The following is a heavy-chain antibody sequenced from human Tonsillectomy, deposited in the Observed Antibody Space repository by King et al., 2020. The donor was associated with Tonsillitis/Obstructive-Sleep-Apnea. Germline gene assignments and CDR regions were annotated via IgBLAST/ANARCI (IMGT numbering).Heavy chain of an antibody. CDR2: IYPVDSDT. CDR3: AGSYDWNSYDY. J-gene: IGHJ4*02. D-gene: IGHD1-20*01. CDR1: GYNFSTYW. Sequence: VQLVESGAEVKKPGESLKISCKGSGYNFSTYWNNWVRQMPGKGLEWMGIIYPVDSDTRYSPSFQSQVTISADKSISTAYVQWRSLKASDTAIYYCAGSYDWNSYDYWGQGTLVTASS. V-gene: IGHV5-51*01.